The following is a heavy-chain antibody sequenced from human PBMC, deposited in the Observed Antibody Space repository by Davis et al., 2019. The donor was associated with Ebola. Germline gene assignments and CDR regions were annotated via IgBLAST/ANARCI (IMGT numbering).Heavy chain of an antibody. CDR3: TTVQGWQWLSYFDY. CDR1: GFTFSDYY. D-gene: IGHD6-19*01. V-gene: IGHV3-11*01. J-gene: IGHJ4*02. CDR2: ISSSGSTI. Sequence: GESLKPPCAASGFTFSDYYMSWLRQAPGKGLEWVSYISSSGSTIYYADSVKVRFTISRENANNSLYLQMNSLRAEDTAVYDCTTVQGWQWLSYFDYWGQGTLVIVSS.